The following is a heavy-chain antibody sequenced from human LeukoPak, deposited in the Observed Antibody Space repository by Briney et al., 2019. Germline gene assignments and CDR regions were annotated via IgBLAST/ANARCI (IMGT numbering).Heavy chain of an antibody. J-gene: IGHJ4*02. Sequence: PGGSLRLSCAASGFTVSSNYMSWVRQAPGKGLEWVSVIYSGGSTYYADSVKGRFTISRDNSKNTLYLQMNSLRAEDTAVYYCARSPTTVVDMYFDYWGQGTLVTVSS. CDR1: GFTVSSNY. CDR2: IYSGGST. D-gene: IGHD4-23*01. V-gene: IGHV3-53*01. CDR3: ARSPTTVVDMYFDY.